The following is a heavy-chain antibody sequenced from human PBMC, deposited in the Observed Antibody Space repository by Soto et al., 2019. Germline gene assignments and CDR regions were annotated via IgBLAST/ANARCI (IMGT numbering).Heavy chain of an antibody. CDR1: GGSISSSNW. V-gene: IGHV4-4*02. CDR3: ARFRHRSGGYTGFDY. D-gene: IGHD6-19*01. Sequence: SETLSLTCAVSGGSISSSNWWSWVRQPPGKGLEWIGEIYHSGSTNYNPSLKSRVTISVDKSKNQFSLKLSSVTAADTAVYYCARFRHRSGGYTGFDYWGQGTLVNVSS. J-gene: IGHJ4*02. CDR2: IYHSGST.